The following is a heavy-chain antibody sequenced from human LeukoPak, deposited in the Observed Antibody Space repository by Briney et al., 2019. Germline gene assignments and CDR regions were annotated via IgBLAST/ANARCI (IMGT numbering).Heavy chain of an antibody. CDR2: IYYSGTT. CDR1: GGSVSSSSYY. V-gene: IGHV4-39*01. J-gene: IGHJ4*02. CDR3: ARLGDAYNTAGGFDY. D-gene: IGHD5-24*01. Sequence: PSETLSLTCTVSGGSVSSSSYYWGWIRQPPGKGLEWIGNIYYSGTTYYNPSLKSRVTISVYTSKNQFSLKLTSVTAAGTAVYYCARLGDAYNTAGGFDYWGQGTLVTVSS.